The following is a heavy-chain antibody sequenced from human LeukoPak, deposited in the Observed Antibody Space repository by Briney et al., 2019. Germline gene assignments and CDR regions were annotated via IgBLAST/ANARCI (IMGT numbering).Heavy chain of an antibody. CDR3: ARGGRWLRDYYYYYYMDV. J-gene: IGHJ6*03. Sequence: ASVKVSCKASGYTFTSYGISWVRQAPGQGLEWMGWISAYNGNTNYAQKLQGRVTMTTDTSTSTAYMELRSLRSDDTAVYCCARGGRWLRDYYYYYYMDVWGKGTTVTVSS. CDR2: ISAYNGNT. CDR1: GYTFTSYG. D-gene: IGHD5-12*01. V-gene: IGHV1-18*01.